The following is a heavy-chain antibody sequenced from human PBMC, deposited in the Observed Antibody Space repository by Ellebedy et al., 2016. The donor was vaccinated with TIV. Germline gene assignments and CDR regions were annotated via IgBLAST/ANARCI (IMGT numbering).Heavy chain of an antibody. Sequence: ASVKVSCKASGGTFSSYAISWVRQAPGQGLEWMGRIIPIPGIANYAQKFQGRVTITADKSTSTAYMELSSLRSEDTAVYYCARVSGSYGYYYYGMDVWGQGTTVTVSS. CDR1: GGTFSSYA. CDR3: ARVSGSYGYYYYGMDV. CDR2: IIPIPGIA. D-gene: IGHD1-26*01. V-gene: IGHV1-69*04. J-gene: IGHJ6*02.